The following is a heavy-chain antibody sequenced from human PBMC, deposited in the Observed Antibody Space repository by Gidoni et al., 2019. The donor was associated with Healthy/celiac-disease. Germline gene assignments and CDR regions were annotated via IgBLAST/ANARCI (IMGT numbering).Heavy chain of an antibody. Sequence: EVQLLESGGGLVQPGGSLRLSCAASGFTFTRSAMSWVRQAPGKGLEWVSAISGSGGSTYYADSVKGRFTISRDNSKNTLYLQMNSLRAEDTAVYYCAKDFYSGVVGANYFDYWGQGTLVTVSS. V-gene: IGHV3-23*01. CDR2: ISGSGGST. J-gene: IGHJ4*02. CDR3: AKDFYSGVVGANYFDY. CDR1: GFTFTRSA. D-gene: IGHD1-26*01.